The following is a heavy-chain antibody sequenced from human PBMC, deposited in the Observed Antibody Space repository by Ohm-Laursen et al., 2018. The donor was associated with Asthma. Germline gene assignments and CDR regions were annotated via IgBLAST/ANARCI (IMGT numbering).Heavy chain of an antibody. D-gene: IGHD1-26*01. CDR1: GGSFSGYY. V-gene: IGHV4-34*01. CDR2: INHSGST. CDR3: ATTEGARNKDY. J-gene: IGHJ4*02. Sequence: GTLSLTWAVYGGSFSGYYWSWIRQPPGKGLEWIGEINHSGSTNYNPSLKSRVTISVDTSKNQFSLKLSSVTAADTAVYYCATTEGARNKDYWGQGTLVTVSS.